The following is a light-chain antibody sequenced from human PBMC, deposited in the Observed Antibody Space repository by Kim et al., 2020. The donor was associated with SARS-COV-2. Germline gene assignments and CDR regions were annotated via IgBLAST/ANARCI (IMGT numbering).Light chain of an antibody. CDR3: QQYSNWPRT. J-gene: IGKJ1*01. Sequence: VSPGERATLSCRASQSISSNLAWYQRKPGQAPRLLIYGTSTRATGIPTRFSGSGSGTEFTLTISSLQSEDFAVYHCQQYSNWPRTFGQGTKVDIK. CDR1: QSISSN. V-gene: IGKV3-15*01. CDR2: GTS.